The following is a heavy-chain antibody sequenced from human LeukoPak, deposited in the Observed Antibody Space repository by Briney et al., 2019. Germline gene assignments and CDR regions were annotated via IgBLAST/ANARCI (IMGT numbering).Heavy chain of an antibody. CDR2: ISVSGGST. CDR1: GYTFSSYA. CDR3: AKAAGYYYDSSGYYLVGAEDY. D-gene: IGHD3-22*01. Sequence: GGSLRLSCAASGYTFSSYAMCWVRQAPGEGLEWESAISVSGGSTYYADSVKGRFTISRDNTKNTLYLQMNSLRAEDTGVYYCAKAAGYYYDSSGYYLVGAEDYWGQGTLVTVSS. V-gene: IGHV3-23*01. J-gene: IGHJ4*02.